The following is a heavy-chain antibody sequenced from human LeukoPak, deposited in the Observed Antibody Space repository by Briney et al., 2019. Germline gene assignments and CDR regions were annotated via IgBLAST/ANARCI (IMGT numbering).Heavy chain of an antibody. Sequence: GGSLRLSCAASGFTFNSSPMTWVRQAPGKGLEWVSGINWNGGSTGYADSVKGRFTISRDNAKNSPYLQMNSLRAEDTALYYCARDQDYPDYWGQGTLVTVSS. V-gene: IGHV3-20*04. CDR3: ARDQDYPDY. J-gene: IGHJ4*02. CDR1: GFTFNSSP. D-gene: IGHD3-16*01. CDR2: INWNGGST.